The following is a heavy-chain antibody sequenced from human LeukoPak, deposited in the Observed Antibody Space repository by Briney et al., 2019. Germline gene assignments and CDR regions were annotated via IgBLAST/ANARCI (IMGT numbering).Heavy chain of an antibody. D-gene: IGHD3-10*01. V-gene: IGHV4-61*02. CDR3: ARRGVRGFLHITNWFDP. Sequence: SETLSLTCTVSGGSISSGSDYWSWIRQPAGKGLEWIGRIYFRGSTNYNPSLKSRVTISIDTSKNQFSLKLSSVTAADTAVYYCARRGVRGFLHITNWFDPWGQGTLVTVSS. CDR2: IYFRGST. J-gene: IGHJ5*02. CDR1: GGSISSGSDY.